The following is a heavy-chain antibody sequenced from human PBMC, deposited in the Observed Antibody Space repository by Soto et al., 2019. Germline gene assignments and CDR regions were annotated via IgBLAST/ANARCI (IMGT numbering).Heavy chain of an antibody. CDR2: IKRKIDGETT. V-gene: IGHV3-15*01. CDR3: VTDRGGGMDV. D-gene: IGHD3-10*01. Sequence: EVPLVESGGGMVMPGGSLRLSCAASGFTFSDAWMTWIRQAPGKGLQCVGRIKRKIDGETTDYAAPVKGRFTISRDDSKNTLDLQMNSLKVEDTAMYYCVTDRGGGMDVWGQGTTVTVSS. J-gene: IGHJ6*01. CDR1: GFTFSDAW.